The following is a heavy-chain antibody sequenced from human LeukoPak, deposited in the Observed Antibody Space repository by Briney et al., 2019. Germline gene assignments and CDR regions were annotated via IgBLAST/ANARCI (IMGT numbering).Heavy chain of an antibody. CDR1: GGSISSGSYY. CDR2: IYTSGST. Sequence: PSQTLSLTCTVSGGSISSGSYYWSWIRQPAGKGLEWIGRIYTSGSTNYNPSLKSRVTISVDTSKDQFSLKLSSVTAADTAVYNCARVRRPQHVRYYFDYWGQGTLVTVSS. J-gene: IGHJ4*02. CDR3: ARVRRPQHVRYYFDY. V-gene: IGHV4-61*02.